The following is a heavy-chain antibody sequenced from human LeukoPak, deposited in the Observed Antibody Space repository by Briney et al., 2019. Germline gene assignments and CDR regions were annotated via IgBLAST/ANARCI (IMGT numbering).Heavy chain of an antibody. J-gene: IGHJ6*02. CDR2: INHSGST. Sequence: PSETLSLTCTVSGGSISSSSYYWGWIRQPPGKGLEWIGEINHSGSTNCNPSLKSRVTISVDTSKNQFSLKLSSVTAADTAVYYCARGEAARRYYYYYGMDVWGQGTTVTVSS. D-gene: IGHD6-6*01. CDR3: ARGEAARRYYYYYGMDV. V-gene: IGHV4-39*07. CDR1: GGSISSSSYY.